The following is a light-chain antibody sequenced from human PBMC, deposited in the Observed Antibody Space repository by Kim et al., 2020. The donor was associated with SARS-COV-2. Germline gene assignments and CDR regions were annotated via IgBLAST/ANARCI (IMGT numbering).Light chain of an antibody. Sequence: GQSVTISCTGAGSDVGTYKDVYWYQQHPGKAPKLIMYDVSERPSGVSNRLSGSKSGNTASLTISGLHAEDEADYYCSSYTTSGTYVFGTGTKVTVL. CDR3: SSYTTSGTYV. CDR1: GSDVGTYKD. CDR2: DVS. J-gene: IGLJ1*01. V-gene: IGLV2-14*03.